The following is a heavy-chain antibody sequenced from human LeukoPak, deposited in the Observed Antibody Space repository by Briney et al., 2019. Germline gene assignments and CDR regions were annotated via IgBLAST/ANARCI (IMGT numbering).Heavy chain of an antibody. CDR2: IIPIFGTA. Sequence: SVKVSCKASGGTFSSYAISWVRQAPGPGLEWMGGIIPIFGTANYAQKFQGRVTITTDESTSTAYMELSSLRSEDTAVYYCARSRSSSSGYYYYYMDVWGKGTTVTVSS. CDR3: ARSRSSSSGYYYYYMDV. CDR1: GGTFSSYA. V-gene: IGHV1-69*05. J-gene: IGHJ6*03. D-gene: IGHD6-6*01.